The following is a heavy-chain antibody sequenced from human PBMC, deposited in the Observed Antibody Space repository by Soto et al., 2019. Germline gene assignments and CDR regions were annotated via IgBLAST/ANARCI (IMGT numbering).Heavy chain of an antibody. CDR2: IYSNGDT. V-gene: IGHV4-31*03. D-gene: IGHD6-6*01. CDR1: SDSMNSGGYY. CDR3: ARRGGSSSGYYYYAFDV. J-gene: IGHJ6*02. Sequence: SEILSLTCSVSSDSMNSGGYYWSWIRQHPGKGLEWIGYIYSNGDTYYNPSLKSRVTISVDTSKNQFSLNLTSVTGANTAVYYCARRGGSSSGYYYYAFDVWGQGTKVTVSS.